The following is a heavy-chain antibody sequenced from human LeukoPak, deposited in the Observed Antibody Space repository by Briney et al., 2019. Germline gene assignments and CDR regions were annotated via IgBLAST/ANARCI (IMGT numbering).Heavy chain of an antibody. CDR2: ISVSGGST. CDR1: GFTFSSYA. D-gene: IGHD5-24*01. J-gene: IGHJ4*02. V-gene: IGHV3-23*01. CDR3: SKGTEMATLLSYFDY. Sequence: GGSLRLSCAASGFTFSSYAMSWVRQAPGKGLEWVSTISVSGGSTYYADSVKGRFTVSRDNYKNMLYLQMNSLRARDTDVYYCSKGTEMATLLSYFDYWGQGTMVTVSS.